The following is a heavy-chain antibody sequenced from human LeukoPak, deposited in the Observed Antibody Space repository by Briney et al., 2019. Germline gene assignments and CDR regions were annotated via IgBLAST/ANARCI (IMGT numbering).Heavy chain of an antibody. V-gene: IGHV4-39*01. CDR2: ISSSGKA. CDR3: ARFKGGTGFDY. J-gene: IGHJ4*02. D-gene: IGHD1-26*01. Sequence: SETLSLTCAVSGGSITTTNFDWAWIRQPPGQGFEWIATISSSGKAYYYPSLMSRVTISVDTSKNQFSLDVTSVTAADTGLFYCARFKGGTGFDYWGRGILVIVS. CDR1: GGSITTTNFD.